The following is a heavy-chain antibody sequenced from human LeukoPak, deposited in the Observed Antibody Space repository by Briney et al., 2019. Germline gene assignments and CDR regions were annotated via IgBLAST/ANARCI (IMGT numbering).Heavy chain of an antibody. J-gene: IGHJ4*02. V-gene: IGHV3-30*03. Sequence: GGSLRLSCAASGFIFSSYGMHWVRQAPGKGLEWVAVISYDGSNKYYADSVKGRFTISRDNSKNTLYLQMNSLRAEDTAVYYCARDRDDIVVVPAAAAPPGYWGQGTLVTVSS. D-gene: IGHD2-2*01. CDR2: ISYDGSNK. CDR3: ARDRDDIVVVPAAAAPPGY. CDR1: GFIFSSYG.